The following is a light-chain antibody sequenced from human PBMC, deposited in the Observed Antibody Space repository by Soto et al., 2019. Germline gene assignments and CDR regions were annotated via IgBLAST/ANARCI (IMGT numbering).Light chain of an antibody. CDR1: QSVSSTY. J-gene: IGKJ4*01. V-gene: IGKV3-20*01. Sequence: EIVLTQSPGTLSLSPGERATLSCRASQSVSSTYLAWYQQKLGQTPRLLIYGTSRRATGIPDRFSGSGSGTDFTLNISRLEPEDFAVYYCQQYGSSPLTFGGGTKVEIK. CDR2: GTS. CDR3: QQYGSSPLT.